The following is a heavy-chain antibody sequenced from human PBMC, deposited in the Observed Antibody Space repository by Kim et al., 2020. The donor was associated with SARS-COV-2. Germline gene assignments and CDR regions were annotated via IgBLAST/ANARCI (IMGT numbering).Heavy chain of an antibody. D-gene: IGHD2-21*02. J-gene: IGHJ4*02. CDR1: GFTFSNAW. CDR2: IKSKTDGGTT. CDR3: TTDHIVVVTAILSAIDY. V-gene: IGHV3-15*01. Sequence: GGSLRLSCAASGFTFSNAWMSWVRQAPGKGLEWVGRIKSKTDGGTTDYAAPVKGRFTISRDDSKNTLYLQMNSLKTEDTAVYYCTTDHIVVVTAILSAIDYCGEGTLVTVSS.